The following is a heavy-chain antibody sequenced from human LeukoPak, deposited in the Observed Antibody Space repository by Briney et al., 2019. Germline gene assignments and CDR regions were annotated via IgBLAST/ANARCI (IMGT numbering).Heavy chain of an antibody. D-gene: IGHD3-9*01. CDR2: INPNSGGT. CDR3: ARDPLSHYDILTGYPDY. V-gene: IGHV1-2*02. CDR1: GYTFTGYY. Sequence: ASVKVSCKASGYTFTGYYMHWVRQAPGQGLEWMGWINPNSGGTSYAQKFQGRVTMTRDTSISTAYMELSRLRSDDTAVYYCARDPLSHYDILTGYPDYWGQGTLVTVSS. J-gene: IGHJ4*02.